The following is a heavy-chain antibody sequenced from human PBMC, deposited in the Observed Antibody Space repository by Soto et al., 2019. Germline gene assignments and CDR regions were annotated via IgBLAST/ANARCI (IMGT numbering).Heavy chain of an antibody. D-gene: IGHD2-15*01. Sequence: VQLVESGGGVVQPGRSLRLSCAGSGFTFSNYGLHWVRQTPGKGLEWVAFISHDGSNKYYADSVKGRFTISRDSSKSTLYLQMDSLRVEDTAAYYCAKDGAPRYCSGRSCHPAGAYWGQGTLVTVSS. CDR2: ISHDGSNK. V-gene: IGHV3-30*18. CDR3: AKDGAPRYCSGRSCHPAGAY. CDR1: GFTFSNYG. J-gene: IGHJ4*02.